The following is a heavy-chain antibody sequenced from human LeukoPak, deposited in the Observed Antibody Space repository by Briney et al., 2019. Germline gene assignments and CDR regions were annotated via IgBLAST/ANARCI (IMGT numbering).Heavy chain of an antibody. CDR3: AREVIAVAAFDI. V-gene: IGHV3-30-3*01. CDR2: ISYDGSSK. D-gene: IGHD6-19*01. Sequence: GGSLRLSCAASGFTFSSYAMHWVRQAPGKGLEWVAVISYDGSSKYYADSVKGRFTISRDNSKNTLYLQMNSLRAEDTAVYYCAREVIAVAAFDIWGQGTMVTVSS. J-gene: IGHJ3*02. CDR1: GFTFSSYA.